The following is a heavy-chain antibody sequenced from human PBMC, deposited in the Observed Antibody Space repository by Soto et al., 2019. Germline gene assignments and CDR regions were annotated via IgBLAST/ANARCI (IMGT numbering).Heavy chain of an antibody. CDR3: ARRWGSAADY. J-gene: IGHJ4*02. V-gene: IGHV4-34*01. Sequence: SETLSLTCAVYGGSFSGYHWCWIRQPPGKGLEWIGEINHSGSTNYNPSLKSRVTISVDTSKNQFSLKLSSVTAADTAVYYCARRWGSAADYWGQGTLVTVS. D-gene: IGHD2-15*01. CDR2: INHSGST. CDR1: GGSFSGYH.